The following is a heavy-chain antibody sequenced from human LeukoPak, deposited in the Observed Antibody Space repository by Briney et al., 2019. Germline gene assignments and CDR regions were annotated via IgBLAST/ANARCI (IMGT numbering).Heavy chain of an antibody. V-gene: IGHV3-30*02. CDR3: ARGGKRALTGTRSPQYFQH. CDR2: IRYDGSNK. CDR1: GFTFSSYG. Sequence: GGSLRLSCAASGFTFSSYGMHWVRQAPGKGLEWVAFIRYDGSNKYYADSVKGRFTISRDNSKNTLYLQMNSLRAEDTAVYYCARGGKRALTGTRSPQYFQHWGQGTLVTVSS. J-gene: IGHJ1*01. D-gene: IGHD6-19*01.